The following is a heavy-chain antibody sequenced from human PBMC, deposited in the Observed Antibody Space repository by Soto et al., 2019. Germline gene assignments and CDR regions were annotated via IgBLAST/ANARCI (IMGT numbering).Heavy chain of an antibody. CDR2: IYYSGST. J-gene: IGHJ4*02. CDR1: GGSISSGDYY. CDR3: ARRGYYDRICNFAFDY. D-gene: IGHD3-22*01. V-gene: IGHV4-30-4*01. Sequence: SPETLSLTCTVSGGSISSGDYYWSWIRQPPGKGLEWIGYIYYSGSTYYNPSLKSRVTISVDTSKNQFSLKLSSVTAADTAVYYCARRGYYDRICNFAFDYWGQGTLVTVCS.